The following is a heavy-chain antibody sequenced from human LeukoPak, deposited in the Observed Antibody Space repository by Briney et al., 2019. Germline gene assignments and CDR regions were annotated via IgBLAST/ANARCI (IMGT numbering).Heavy chain of an antibody. CDR2: ISGSGGST. J-gene: IGHJ4*02. D-gene: IGHD2-2*01. Sequence: GGSLRLSCAASGFTFSSYAMSWVRQAPGKGLEWVSAISGSGGSTYYADSVKGRFTISRDNSKNTLYLQMNSLRAEDTAVYYCAKDPFCSSTSCYFVGYWRQGTLVTVSS. CDR1: GFTFSSYA. CDR3: AKDPFCSSTSCYFVGY. V-gene: IGHV3-23*01.